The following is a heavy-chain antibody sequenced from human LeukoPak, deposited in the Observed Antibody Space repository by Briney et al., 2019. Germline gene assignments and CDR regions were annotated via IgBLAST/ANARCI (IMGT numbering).Heavy chain of an antibody. V-gene: IGHV3-23*01. CDR3: AKDGMSSGSFDY. CDR1: GFTFSIYA. CDR2: TSGSGGST. J-gene: IGHJ4*02. Sequence: PGGSLRLSCAASGFTFSIYAMSWVRQAPGKGLEWVSTTSGSGGSTYYADSVKGRFTISRDNSKNTLYLQMNSLRAEDTAVYYCAKDGMSSGSFDYWGQGTLVTVSS. D-gene: IGHD6-25*01.